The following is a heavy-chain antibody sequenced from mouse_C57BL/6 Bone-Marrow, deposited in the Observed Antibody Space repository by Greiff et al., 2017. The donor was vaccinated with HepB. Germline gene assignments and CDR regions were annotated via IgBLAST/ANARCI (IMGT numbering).Heavy chain of an antibody. CDR2: ISDGGSYT. CDR1: GFTFSSYA. Sequence: EVKLMESGGGLVKPGGSLKLSCAASGFTFSSYAMSWVRQTPEKRLEWVATISDGGSYTYYPDNVKGRFTISRDNAKNNLYLQMSQLKSEDTAMYYCARDRPYYGSSYWFAYWGQGTLVTVSA. D-gene: IGHD1-1*01. CDR3: ARDRPYYGSSYWFAY. J-gene: IGHJ3*01. V-gene: IGHV5-4*01.